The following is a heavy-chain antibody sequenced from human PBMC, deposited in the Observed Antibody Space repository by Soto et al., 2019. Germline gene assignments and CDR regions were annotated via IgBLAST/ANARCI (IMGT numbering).Heavy chain of an antibody. J-gene: IGHJ4*02. CDR3: ARRHSSPYFDY. D-gene: IGHD6-13*01. CDR1: GGSISSGDYY. V-gene: IGHV4-30-4*01. CDR2: IYYSGST. Sequence: QVQLQESGPGLVKPSQTLSLTCTVSGGSISSGDYYWSWIRQPPGKGLEWIGSIYYSGSTYYNPSLKXRXTXSXNTSKNQFSLKLNSVTAADTAVYYCARRHSSPYFDYWGQGTLVTVSS.